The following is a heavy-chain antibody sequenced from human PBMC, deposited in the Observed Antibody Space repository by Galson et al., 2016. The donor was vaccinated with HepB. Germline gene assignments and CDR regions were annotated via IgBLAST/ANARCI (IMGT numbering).Heavy chain of an antibody. V-gene: IGHV6-1*01. CDR3: ARDPIPRSNGWSAVKGYFDS. CDR1: GDSVSSNSGA. Sequence: CAISGDSVSSNSGAWNWIRQSPSRGLEWLGRTYYRSKWYNDYAVSVRHRITINADTSMNQFSLQLHPVTPDDTAVYYCARDPIPRSNGWSAVKGYFDSWGQGTLVTVSS. J-gene: IGHJ4*02. CDR2: TYYRSKWYN. D-gene: IGHD6-19*01.